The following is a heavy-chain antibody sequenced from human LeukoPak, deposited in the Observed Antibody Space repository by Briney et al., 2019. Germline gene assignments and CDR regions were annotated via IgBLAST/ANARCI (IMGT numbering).Heavy chain of an antibody. Sequence: PGGTLRLSCAVSGFTFSSHNMNWVRQAPGKGLEWIGEINQSGSTNYNTSLKSRVTISVDTSKNQFSLKLSSVTAADTAVYYCARDGGFDDGYGMDVWGQGTTVIVSS. CDR2: INQSGST. D-gene: IGHD5-12*01. CDR1: GFTFSSHN. CDR3: ARDGGFDDGYGMDV. J-gene: IGHJ6*02. V-gene: IGHV4-34*01.